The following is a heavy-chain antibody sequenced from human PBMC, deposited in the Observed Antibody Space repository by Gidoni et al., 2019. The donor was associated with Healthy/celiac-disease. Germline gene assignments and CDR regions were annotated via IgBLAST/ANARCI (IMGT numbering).Heavy chain of an antibody. CDR2: INHSGST. CDR3: ARAHYYTRYGGKDRDAFDI. CDR1: GGYFSGYY. Sequence: QVQLQQWGAGLLKPSETLSLTCAVYGGYFSGYYWSWIRQPPGKGLEWIGEINHSGSTNYNPSLKSRVTISVDTSKNQFSLKLSSVTAADTAVYYCARAHYYTRYGGKDRDAFDIWGQGTMVTVSS. D-gene: IGHD4-17*01. V-gene: IGHV4-34*01. J-gene: IGHJ3*02.